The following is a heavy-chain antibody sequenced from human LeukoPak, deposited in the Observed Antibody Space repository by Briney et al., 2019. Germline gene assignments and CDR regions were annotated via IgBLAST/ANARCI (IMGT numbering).Heavy chain of an antibody. CDR2: ISGSGGSR. D-gene: IGHD3-22*01. V-gene: IGHV3-23*01. CDR3: AKDLGGGIVVLTHYYFDY. J-gene: IGHJ4*02. CDR1: GFTFSSYA. Sequence: GGSLRLSCAASGFTFSSYAMSWVRQAPGKGLEWVSAISGSGGSRYYADSVKGRFTISRDNSKNTLYLQMNSLRAEDTAVYYCAKDLGGGIVVLTHYYFDYWGQGTLVTVSS.